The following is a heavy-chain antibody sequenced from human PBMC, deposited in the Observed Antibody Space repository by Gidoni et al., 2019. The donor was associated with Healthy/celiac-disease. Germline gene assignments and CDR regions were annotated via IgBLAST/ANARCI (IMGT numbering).Heavy chain of an antibody. Sequence: QVQLVQSGAEVKKPGASVKVSCKASGYTFTGYYMHWVRQAPGQGLEWMGWINPKSGGTNYAQKLQGRVTMTRDTSISTAYMELSRLSSDDTAVYYCERLGVMERWLQPSGAFDIWGQGTMFTVSS. J-gene: IGHJ3*02. CDR1: GYTFTGYY. CDR3: ERLGVMERWLQPSGAFDI. V-gene: IGHV1-2*02. D-gene: IGHD5-12*01. CDR2: INPKSGGT.